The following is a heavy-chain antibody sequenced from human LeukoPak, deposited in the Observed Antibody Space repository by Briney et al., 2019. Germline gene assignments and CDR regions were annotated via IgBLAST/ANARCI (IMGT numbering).Heavy chain of an antibody. CDR1: GGSISSYY. V-gene: IGHV4-59*01. J-gene: IGHJ3*02. Sequence: SETLSLTCTVSGGSISSYYWSWIRQPPGKGLEWIGYIYYSGSTNYNPSLKSRVTMSVDTSKNQFSLKLSSVTAADTAVYYCARSRSGYSYDHAAFDIWGQGTMVTVSS. CDR2: IYYSGST. D-gene: IGHD5-18*01. CDR3: ARSRSGYSYDHAAFDI.